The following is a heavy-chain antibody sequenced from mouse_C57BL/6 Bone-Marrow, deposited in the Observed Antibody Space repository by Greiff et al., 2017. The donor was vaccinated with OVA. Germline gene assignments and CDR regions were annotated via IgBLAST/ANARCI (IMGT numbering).Heavy chain of an antibody. CDR3: ARSHYYAKWGFAY. CDR2: INPNNGGT. CDR1: GYTFTDYY. J-gene: IGHJ3*01. D-gene: IGHD2-1*01. Sequence: VQLQQSGPELVKPGASVMISCKASGYTFTDYYMNWVKQSHGKSLEWIGDINPNNGGTSYNQKFKGKATLTVDKSSSTAYMELRSLTSEDSAVYYCARSHYYAKWGFAYWGQGTLVTVSA. V-gene: IGHV1-26*01.